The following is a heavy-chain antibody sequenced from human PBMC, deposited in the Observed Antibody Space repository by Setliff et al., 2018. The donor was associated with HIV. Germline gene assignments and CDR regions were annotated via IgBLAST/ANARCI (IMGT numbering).Heavy chain of an antibody. CDR3: ATARSKVRLGVLSLFDY. CDR2: FEPEDGET. V-gene: IGHV1-24*01. J-gene: IGHJ4*02. D-gene: IGHD3-16*02. Sequence: ASVKVSCKVSGYTLTELSMHWVRQAPGKGHEWMGGFEPEDGETIYAQKFQGRVTMTEDTSTDTAYMELSSLRSDDTAVYYCATARSKVRLGVLSLFDYWGQGTLVTVSS. CDR1: GYTLTELS.